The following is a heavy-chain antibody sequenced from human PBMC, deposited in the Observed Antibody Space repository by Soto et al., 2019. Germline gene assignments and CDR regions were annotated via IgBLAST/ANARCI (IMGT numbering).Heavy chain of an antibody. CDR2: ISGSGGST. D-gene: IGHD3-16*01. CDR3: ATNFGGAQPMDV. CDR1: GFTFSTYA. Sequence: EVQLLESGGGLVQPGGSLRLSCAASGFTFSTYAMSWVRQAPGKGLEWVSAISGSGGSTYYADSVKGRFTISRDNSKNTLYLQMNSLRAEDTAVYYCATNFGGAQPMDVWGQGTTVTVSS. V-gene: IGHV3-23*01. J-gene: IGHJ6*02.